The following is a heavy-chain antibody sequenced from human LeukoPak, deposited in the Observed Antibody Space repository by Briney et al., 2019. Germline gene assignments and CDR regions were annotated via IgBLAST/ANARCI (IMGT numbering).Heavy chain of an antibody. V-gene: IGHV3-7*01. Sequence: PGGSLRLSCAASGFTFSSYWMSWVRQAPGKGLEWVANIKQDGSEKNYVDSMKGRFTISRDNAKNSLYLQMNSLRAEDTAVYYCTRDLGPHSSSPNSGAFDIWGQGTMVTVSS. D-gene: IGHD6-6*01. CDR3: TRDLGPHSSSPNSGAFDI. J-gene: IGHJ3*02. CDR2: IKQDGSEK. CDR1: GFTFSSYW.